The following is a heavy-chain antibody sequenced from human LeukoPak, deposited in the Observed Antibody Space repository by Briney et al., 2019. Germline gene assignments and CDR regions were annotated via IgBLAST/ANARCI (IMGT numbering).Heavy chain of an antibody. J-gene: IGHJ5*02. CDR3: AKDFYSGSSP. V-gene: IGHV3-30*02. D-gene: IGHD1-26*01. Sequence: PGGSLRLSCAASGFTFTGYPMHWVRQPPGKGLEWVAFIRYDGSNEYYADSVKGRFTISRDNSMNTLFLQMNSLRTEDTAVYYCAKDFYSGSSPWGQGTLVTVSS. CDR1: GFTFTGYP. CDR2: IRYDGSNE.